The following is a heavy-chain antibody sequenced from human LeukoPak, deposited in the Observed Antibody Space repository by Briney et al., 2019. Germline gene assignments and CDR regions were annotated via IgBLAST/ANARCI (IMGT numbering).Heavy chain of an antibody. CDR2: ISSSSSTI. J-gene: IGHJ4*02. D-gene: IGHD3-9*01. V-gene: IGHV3-48*04. CDR1: GFTVSSNY. Sequence: GGTLRLSCAASGFTVSSNYMSWVRQAPGKGLEWVSYISSSSSTIYYADSVKGRFTISRDNAKNSLYLQMNSLRAEDTAVYYCARDQVLRYFDWLFSGDYWGQGTLVTVSS. CDR3: ARDQVLRYFDWLFSGDY.